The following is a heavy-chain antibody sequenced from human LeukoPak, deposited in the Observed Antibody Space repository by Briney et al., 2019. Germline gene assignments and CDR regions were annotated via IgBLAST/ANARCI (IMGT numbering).Heavy chain of an antibody. V-gene: IGHV4-61*08. Sequence: SETLSLTCAVSGGSISSGGYSWSWIRQPPGKGLEWIGYIYYSGSTNYNPSLKSRVTISVDTSKNQFSLKLSSVTAADTAVYYCARAVASFDYWGQGTLVTVSS. J-gene: IGHJ4*02. CDR2: IYYSGST. CDR1: GGSISSGGYS. CDR3: ARAVASFDY.